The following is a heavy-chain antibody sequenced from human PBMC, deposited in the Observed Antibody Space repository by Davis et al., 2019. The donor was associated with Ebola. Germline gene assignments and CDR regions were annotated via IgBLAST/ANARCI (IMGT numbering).Heavy chain of an antibody. Sequence: ASVKVSCKASGYTFTGYYMHWVRQAPGQGLEWMGWINPNSGGTNYAQKLQGRVTMTTDTSTSTVYMELSSLRSEDTAVYYCARVSSSWYYFDYWGQGTLVTVSS. D-gene: IGHD6-13*01. CDR1: GYTFTGYY. V-gene: IGHV1-2*02. CDR2: INPNSGGT. CDR3: ARVSSSWYYFDY. J-gene: IGHJ4*02.